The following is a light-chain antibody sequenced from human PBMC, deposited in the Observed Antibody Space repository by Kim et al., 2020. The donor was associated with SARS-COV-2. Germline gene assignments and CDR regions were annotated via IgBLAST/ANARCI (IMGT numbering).Light chain of an antibody. Sequence: ASVGDRVTITCQASGDISHYVHWDQQKPGKAPMILIFDAANWEARVPSRFSGSGSGTSFTFTISSLQPDDIATYYCQQYDNLPLTFGGGTKVDIK. CDR1: GDISHY. CDR3: QQYDNLPLT. V-gene: IGKV1-33*01. CDR2: DAA. J-gene: IGKJ4*01.